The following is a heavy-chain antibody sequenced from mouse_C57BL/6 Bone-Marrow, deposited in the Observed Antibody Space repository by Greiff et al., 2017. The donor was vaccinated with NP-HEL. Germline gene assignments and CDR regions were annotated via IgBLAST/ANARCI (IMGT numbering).Heavy chain of an antibody. Sequence: EVQLQQSGAELVRPGASVKLSCTASGFNIKDDYMHWVKQRPEQGLEWIGWIDPENGDTEYASKFHGKATLTADTSSNTAYLQLSSLTSEDTAVYDCTTFPTTDLGYFDVWGTGTTVTVSS. D-gene: IGHD1-1*01. V-gene: IGHV14-4*01. CDR1: GFNIKDDY. CDR2: IDPENGDT. J-gene: IGHJ1*03. CDR3: TTFPTTDLGYFDV.